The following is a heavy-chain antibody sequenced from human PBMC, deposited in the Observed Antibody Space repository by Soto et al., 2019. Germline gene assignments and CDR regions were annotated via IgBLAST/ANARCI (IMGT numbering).Heavy chain of an antibody. D-gene: IGHD5-18*01. V-gene: IGHV1-69*13. Sequence: SVKVSCKASGGTFSSYAISWVRQAPGQGLEWMGGIIPIFGTANYAQKFQGRVTITADESTSTAYMELSSLRSEDTAVYYCARDGGGYSYGSWFDPWGQGTLVTVSS. J-gene: IGHJ5*02. CDR1: GGTFSSYA. CDR2: IIPIFGTA. CDR3: ARDGGGYSYGSWFDP.